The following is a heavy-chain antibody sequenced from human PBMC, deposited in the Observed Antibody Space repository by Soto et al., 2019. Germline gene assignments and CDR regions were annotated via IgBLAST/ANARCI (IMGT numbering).Heavy chain of an antibody. CDR1: GFNFDNYG. D-gene: IGHD3-22*01. V-gene: IGHV3-30*03. Sequence: GGSLRLSCQASGFNFDNYGMHWVRQAPGKGLEWVAVITYDGSNKYYADSVKGRFTISRDNSKNTLYLQMNSLRAEDTAVYYCARGSDITMIVVVLLGGMDVWGQGTTVTVSS. J-gene: IGHJ6*02. CDR2: ITYDGSNK. CDR3: ARGSDITMIVVVLLGGMDV.